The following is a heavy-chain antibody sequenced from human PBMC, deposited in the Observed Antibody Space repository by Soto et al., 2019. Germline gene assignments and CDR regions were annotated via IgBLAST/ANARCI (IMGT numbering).Heavy chain of an antibody. V-gene: IGHV3-11*01. CDR2: ISSSGSTL. Sequence: QVQLVESGGGLVKPGGSLRLSCAASGFTFSDYYMSWIRQAPGKGLEWVSYISSSGSTLYYPDSVKGRFTNSRDNAKNSLHLQMNSLRAEDTAVYYWARGTVYADYHDAFDIWGQGTMVTVSS. D-gene: IGHD4-17*01. J-gene: IGHJ3*02. CDR3: ARGTVYADYHDAFDI. CDR1: GFTFSDYY.